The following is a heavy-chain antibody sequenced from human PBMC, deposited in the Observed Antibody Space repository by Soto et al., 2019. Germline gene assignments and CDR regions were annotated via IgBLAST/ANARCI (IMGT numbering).Heavy chain of an antibody. J-gene: IGHJ6*03. Sequence: QVQLVQSGAEVKKPGASVKVSCKASGYSFTSYEIYWVRQATGQGLEWMGWMNPNSGNTGYSQKLQGRVTMTRNTSISTTYRELTSLRSEDTAGYYCARGPVLVYYCDYYMGVWGNGTTVTVSS. V-gene: IGHV1-8*01. D-gene: IGHD6-6*01. CDR3: ARGPVLVYYCDYYMGV. CDR1: GYSFTSYE. CDR2: MNPNSGNT.